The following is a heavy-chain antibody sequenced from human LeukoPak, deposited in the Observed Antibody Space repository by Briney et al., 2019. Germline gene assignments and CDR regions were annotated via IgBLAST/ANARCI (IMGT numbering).Heavy chain of an antibody. V-gene: IGHV1-69*04. D-gene: IGHD2-21*02. CDR3: ARYGIVVVTAIITTDYYYYGMDV. J-gene: IGHJ6*02. Sequence: ASVKVSCKASGGTFSSYAISWVRQAPGQGLEWMGRIIPILGIANYAQKFQGRVTITADKSTSTAYMELSSLRSEDTAVYYCARYGIVVVTAIITTDYYYYGMDVWGQGTTVTVSS. CDR2: IIPILGIA. CDR1: GGTFSSYA.